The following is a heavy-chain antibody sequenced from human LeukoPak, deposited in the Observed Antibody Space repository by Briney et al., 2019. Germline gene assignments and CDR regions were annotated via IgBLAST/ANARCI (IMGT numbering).Heavy chain of an antibody. Sequence: GESLKISCKGSGYSFTSYWIGWVRQMPGKGLEWMGIIYPGDSDTRYSPSFQGQVTISADKSIGTAYLQWSSLKASDTAMYYCAREEDYGSGSQNWYFDLWGRGTLVTVSS. CDR2: IYPGDSDT. CDR3: AREEDYGSGSQNWYFDL. J-gene: IGHJ2*01. CDR1: GYSFTSYW. V-gene: IGHV5-51*01. D-gene: IGHD3-10*01.